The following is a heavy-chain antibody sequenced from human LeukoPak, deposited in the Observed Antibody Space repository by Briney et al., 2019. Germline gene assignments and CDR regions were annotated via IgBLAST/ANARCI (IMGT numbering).Heavy chain of an antibody. CDR3: ARLIPRTMIVVVITPGGAFDI. D-gene: IGHD3-22*01. Sequence: PSETLSLTCTVSGASISSYYWSWIRQSPGKGLEWIGYIYYSGRTNYNPSLKSRVTISVDTSKNQFSLKLSSVTAADTAVYYCARLIPRTMIVVVITPGGAFDIWGQGTMVTVSS. J-gene: IGHJ3*02. CDR1: GASISSYY. V-gene: IGHV4-59*12. CDR2: IYYSGRT.